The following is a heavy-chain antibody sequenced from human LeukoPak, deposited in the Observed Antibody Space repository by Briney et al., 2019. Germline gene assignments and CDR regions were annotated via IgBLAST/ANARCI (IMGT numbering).Heavy chain of an antibody. J-gene: IGHJ3*01. CDR2: ISGNGGST. D-gene: IGHD2-21*02. CDR3: ASHTVVVTATRDAFAF. Sequence: PGGSLRLSCAASGFTFRTNAMSWVRQAPGKGPEWVSAISGNGGSTYNADSVKGRFTISRDNAKNSLYLQMNSLRAEDTAVYYCASHTVVVTATRDAFAFWGQGTMVTVSS. V-gene: IGHV3-23*01. CDR1: GFTFRTNA.